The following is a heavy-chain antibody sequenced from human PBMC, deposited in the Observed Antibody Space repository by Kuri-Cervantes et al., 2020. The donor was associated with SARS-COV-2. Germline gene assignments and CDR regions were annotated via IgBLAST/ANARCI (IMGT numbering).Heavy chain of an antibody. D-gene: IGHD6-6*01. CDR3: ARESSSSLNYYYGMDI. CDR1: GFTFSSYN. Sequence: GESLKISCAASGFTFSSYNMHWVRQPPGKGLEWVAIISFYRHDAHCADSVKGRFTISRDNSKNTLYLQMDSLTTEDTAVYYCARESSSSLNYYYGMDIWGQGTSVTVSS. J-gene: IGHJ6*02. CDR2: ISFYRHDA. V-gene: IGHV3-30*04.